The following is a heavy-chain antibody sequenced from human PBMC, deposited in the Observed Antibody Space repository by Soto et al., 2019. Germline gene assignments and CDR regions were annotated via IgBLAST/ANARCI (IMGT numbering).Heavy chain of an antibody. D-gene: IGHD1-1*01. CDR1: GGAFTSYS. CDR2: IIPMSGTT. CDR3: ARDNTGLDY. J-gene: IGHJ4*02. V-gene: IGHV1-69*12. Sequence: QVHLVQSGAEVTKPGSSVKVSCKASGGAFTSYSFHWVRQAPGQGLEWMGGIIPMSGTTNYALKFQGRVTMTADVPTNTAYIELSSLRSEDTAIYYCARDNTGLDYWGQGTLVTVSS.